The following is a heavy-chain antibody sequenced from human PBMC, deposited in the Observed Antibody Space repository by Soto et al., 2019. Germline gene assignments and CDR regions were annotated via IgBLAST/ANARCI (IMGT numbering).Heavy chain of an antibody. V-gene: IGHV1-18*01. CDR1: GYIFTSQG. J-gene: IGHJ4*02. Sequence: QIQLVQSGAEVKKPGASVKVSCKASGYIFTSQGISWLRQAPGQGLEWMGWISTYNGNPNYAQKLQGRVTMTTNTSTTTAFLELGSLTSDDTAVYYCARGRTRALDYWGQGTPVIVSS. D-gene: IGHD1-7*01. CDR3: ARGRTRALDY. CDR2: ISTYNGNP.